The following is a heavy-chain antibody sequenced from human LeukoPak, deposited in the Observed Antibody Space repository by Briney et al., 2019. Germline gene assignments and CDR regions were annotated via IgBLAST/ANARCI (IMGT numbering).Heavy chain of an antibody. D-gene: IGHD6-6*01. Sequence: GGSLRLSCAASGFTFSSYGMSWVRQAPGKGLEWVSAISGSGGSTYYADSVKGRFTISRDNAKNSLYLQMNSLRAEDTAVYYCARDPGSSFDYWGQGTLVTVSS. J-gene: IGHJ4*02. CDR2: ISGSGGST. V-gene: IGHV3-23*01. CDR1: GFTFSSYG. CDR3: ARDPGSSFDY.